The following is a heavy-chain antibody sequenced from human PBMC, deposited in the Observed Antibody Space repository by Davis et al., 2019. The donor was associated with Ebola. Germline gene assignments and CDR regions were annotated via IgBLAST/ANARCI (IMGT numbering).Heavy chain of an antibody. Sequence: AASVKVSCKASGYTFTGYHIHWVRQAPGQGLEWMGWMNPNSENTGYAQKFQGRVTMTRSTSISTAYMELSSLRSEDTAVYYCARGGYFDWLTRWHYYGMDVWGQGTTVTVSS. J-gene: IGHJ6*02. V-gene: IGHV1-8*02. D-gene: IGHD3-9*01. CDR1: GYTFTGYH. CDR3: ARGGYFDWLTRWHYYGMDV. CDR2: MNPNSENT.